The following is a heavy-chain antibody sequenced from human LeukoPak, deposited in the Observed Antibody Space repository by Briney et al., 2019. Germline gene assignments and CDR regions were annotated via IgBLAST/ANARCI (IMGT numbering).Heavy chain of an antibody. CDR3: ARSTYSSSSSV. J-gene: IGHJ3*01. V-gene: IGHV3-7*03. D-gene: IGHD6-6*01. CDR1: GFTFSGFW. CDR2: INSDGSEG. Sequence: GGSLRLSCAVSGFTFSGFWMSWSRQAPGKGLEWVASINSDGSEGYYADVVKGRFTISRDNAKNSLYLQINSLRAEDTAVYHCARSTYSSSSSVWGQGTMVTVSS.